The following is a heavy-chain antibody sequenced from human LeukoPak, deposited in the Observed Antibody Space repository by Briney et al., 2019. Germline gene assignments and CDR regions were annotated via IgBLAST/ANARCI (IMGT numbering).Heavy chain of an antibody. Sequence: ASVKVSCKASGGTFSSYAISWVRQAPGQGLEWMGWISAYNGNTNYAQKLQGRVTMTTDTSTSTAYMEVRSLRSDDTAVYYCARGTMVTIRFDYWGQGTLVTVSS. CDR2: ISAYNGNT. J-gene: IGHJ4*02. D-gene: IGHD2-21*02. CDR3: ARGTMVTIRFDY. CDR1: GGTFSSYA. V-gene: IGHV1-18*01.